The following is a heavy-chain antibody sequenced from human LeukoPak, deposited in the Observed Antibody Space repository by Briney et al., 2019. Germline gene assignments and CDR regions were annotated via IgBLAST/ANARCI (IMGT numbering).Heavy chain of an antibody. J-gene: IGHJ4*02. V-gene: IGHV3-23*01. Sequence: PGGSLRLSCAASGFTFSSYAMSWVRQAPGKGLEWVSAISGSGGSTYYADSVKGRFTISRDNSKNTLYLQMNSLRAEDTAVYDCAKDRRIQLWLGFDYWGQGTLVTVSS. CDR2: ISGSGGST. D-gene: IGHD5-18*01. CDR3: AKDRRIQLWLGFDY. CDR1: GFTFSSYA.